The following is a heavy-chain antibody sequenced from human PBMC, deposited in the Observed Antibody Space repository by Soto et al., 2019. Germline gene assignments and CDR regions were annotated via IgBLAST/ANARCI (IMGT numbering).Heavy chain of an antibody. Sequence: LRLSCAVSGFTVSTKYMSWVRQAPGKGLEWVSVIYGGGSTYYADSVKGRFIISRDKSKNAVDLQMNSLRVEDTAVYYCVKGGYDSSGQNIPYYLGSWGRGTLVTVSS. D-gene: IGHD3-22*01. V-gene: IGHV3-53*01. CDR2: IYGGGST. J-gene: IGHJ4*02. CDR1: GFTVSTKY. CDR3: VKGGYDSSGQNIPYYLGS.